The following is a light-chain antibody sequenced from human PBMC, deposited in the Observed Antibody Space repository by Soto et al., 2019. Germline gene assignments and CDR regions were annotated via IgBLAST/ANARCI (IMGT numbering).Light chain of an antibody. CDR1: QSVSSY. Sequence: EIVLTQSPATLSLSPGERATLSCRASQSVSSYLAWYQQKPGQAPRLLIYDASNRATGIPARFSGSGSGTDSTLTSSSLESEDLAVEYCQQHSNWPTFGGGSNVEIK. V-gene: IGKV3-11*01. CDR2: DAS. CDR3: QQHSNWPT. J-gene: IGKJ4*01.